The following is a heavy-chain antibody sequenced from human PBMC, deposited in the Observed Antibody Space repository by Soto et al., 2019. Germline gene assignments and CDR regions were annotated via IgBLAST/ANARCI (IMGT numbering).Heavy chain of an antibody. CDR2: IYYSGST. CDR1: GGSISSYY. J-gene: IGHJ5*02. CDR3: ARGMDYDILTGYYNNWFDP. V-gene: IGHV4-59*01. D-gene: IGHD3-9*01. Sequence: SETLSLTCTVSGGSISSYYWSWIRQPPGKGLEWIGYIYYSGSTNYNPSLKSRVTISVDTSKNQFSLKLSSVTAADTAVYYCARGMDYDILTGYYNNWFDPWGQGTLVTVS.